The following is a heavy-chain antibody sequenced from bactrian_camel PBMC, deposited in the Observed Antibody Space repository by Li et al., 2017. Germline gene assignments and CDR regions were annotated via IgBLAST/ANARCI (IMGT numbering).Heavy chain of an antibody. CDR2: LDSDGST. D-gene: IGHD7*01. V-gene: IGHV3S1*01. CDR1: RYTFSPYC. J-gene: IGHJ4*01. Sequence: LVESGGGSVQAGGSLRLSCAASRYTFSPYCMGWFRQAPGKEREGVAVLDSDGSTIYADSVKGRFTISRDNAKNTLYLQLNSLKTEDTAMYYCGRGYGGGFDRGQGTQVTV.